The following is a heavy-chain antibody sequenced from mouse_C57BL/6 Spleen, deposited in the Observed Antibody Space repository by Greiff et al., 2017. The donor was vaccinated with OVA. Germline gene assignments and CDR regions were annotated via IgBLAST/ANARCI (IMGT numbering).Heavy chain of an antibody. D-gene: IGHD2-2*01. CDR2: IEPEDGET. CDR1: GFTFKDYY. J-gene: IGHJ3*01. V-gene: IGHV14-2*01. CDR3: ARPSYGSVAWFAY. Sequence: EVQLQQSGAELVKPGASVKLSCTASGFTFKDYYMHWVKQRTEQGLEWIGRIEPEDGETKYAPKFQGKATITADTSTNTGYLQLSSLTSEDTAIYYCARPSYGSVAWFAYWGQGTLVTVSA.